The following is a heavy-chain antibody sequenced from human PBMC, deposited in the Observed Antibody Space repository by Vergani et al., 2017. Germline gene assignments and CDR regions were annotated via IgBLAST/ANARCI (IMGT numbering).Heavy chain of an antibody. V-gene: IGHV4-31*11. Sequence: QVQLQESGPGVVKPSQTLSLTCAVSGGPISSGDHCWTWIRQRPGKGLEWIGYIFYSGTTYDNPSLRSRLTLSVDTSQNQFSLKLRSVTAADTAVYYCARVDTQVPATSHFYYMDVWGKGTTVVVSS. J-gene: IGHJ6*03. CDR1: GGPISSGDHC. CDR3: ARVDTQVPATSHFYYMDV. CDR2: IFYSGTT. D-gene: IGHD6-25*01.